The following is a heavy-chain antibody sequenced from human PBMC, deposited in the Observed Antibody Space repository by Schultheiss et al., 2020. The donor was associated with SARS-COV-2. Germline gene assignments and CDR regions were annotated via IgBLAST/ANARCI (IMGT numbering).Heavy chain of an antibody. Sequence: SETLSLTCAVYGGSFSGYYWSWIRQPPGKGLEWIGEINHSGSTNYNPSLKSRVTISVDTSKNQFSLKLSSVTAADTAVYYCARRRYSSSWYGRYYYYMDVWGKVTTVTVSS. CDR3: ARRRYSSSWYGRYYYYMDV. V-gene: IGHV4-34*01. J-gene: IGHJ6*03. D-gene: IGHD6-13*01. CDR1: GGSFSGYY. CDR2: INHSGST.